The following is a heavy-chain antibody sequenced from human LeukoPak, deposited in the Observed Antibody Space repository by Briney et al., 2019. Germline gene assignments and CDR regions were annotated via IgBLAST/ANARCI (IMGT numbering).Heavy chain of an antibody. D-gene: IGHD5-18*01. CDR2: ISKDGSKK. CDR1: GFTLSSHG. Sequence: GGSLRLSCAASGFTLSSHGMHWVRQAPGKGLDWVAVISKDGSKKYYADSVKGRFTISRDNSKNTLSLQVSSLRTEDTAVYYCAKDRYSYAFEYSDSWGQGTLVTVSS. CDR3: AKDRYSYAFEYSDS. V-gene: IGHV3-30*18. J-gene: IGHJ4*02.